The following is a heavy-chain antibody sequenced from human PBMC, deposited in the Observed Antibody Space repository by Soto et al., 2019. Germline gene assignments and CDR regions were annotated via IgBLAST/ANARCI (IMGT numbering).Heavy chain of an antibody. V-gene: IGHV3-23*01. CDR2: ISGSGRST. CDR3: AKDLSNYGNYYGMDV. CDR1: GFTFSSYA. J-gene: IGHJ6*02. Sequence: GGSLRLSCAASGFTFSSYAMSWVRQAPGKGLEWVSAISGSGRSTYDADSVTGRFTISRDNSKNTLYLQMNSLRAEDTAVYYCAKDLSNYGNYYGMDVWGQGTTVTVSS. D-gene: IGHD4-4*01.